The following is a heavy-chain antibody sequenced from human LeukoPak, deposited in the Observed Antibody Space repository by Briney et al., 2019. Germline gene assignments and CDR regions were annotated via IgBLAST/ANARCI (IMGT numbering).Heavy chain of an antibody. Sequence: ASVKVSCKASGYTFTSYDINWVRQATGQGLEWMGWMNPNSGDTGYAQKFQGRVTITRNTSISTAYMELSSLGSEDTAVYYCARGVGSYYDFWSAAKLPPLGVDIWGQGTMVTVSS. CDR3: ARGVGSYYDFWSAAKLPPLGVDI. D-gene: IGHD3-3*01. J-gene: IGHJ3*02. CDR1: GYTFTSYD. V-gene: IGHV1-8*03. CDR2: MNPNSGDT.